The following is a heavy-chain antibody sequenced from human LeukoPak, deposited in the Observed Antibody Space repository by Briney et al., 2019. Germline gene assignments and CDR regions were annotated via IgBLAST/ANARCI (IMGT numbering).Heavy chain of an antibody. CDR2: IDYSGST. V-gene: IGHV4-59*01. CDR3: ARYSNYGDYYYYYMDV. CDR1: GDSMSNFY. J-gene: IGHJ6*03. Sequence: SETLSLTCSVSGDSMSNFYWSWIRQPPGKGLEWIGYIDYSGSTSYNPSLKSRVTMSIDTSKNQFSLKLSSVTAADTAVYYCARYSNYGDYYYYYMDVWGKGTTVTVSS. D-gene: IGHD4-11*01.